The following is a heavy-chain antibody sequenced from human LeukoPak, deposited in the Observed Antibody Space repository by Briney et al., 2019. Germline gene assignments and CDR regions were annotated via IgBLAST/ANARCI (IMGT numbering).Heavy chain of an antibody. CDR1: GGTFSSYA. J-gene: IGHJ4*02. Sequence: ASVEVSCKASGGTFSSYAISWVRQAPGQGLEWMGGIIPIFGTANYAQKFQGRVTITADESTSTVYMELSSLRSEDTAVYYCARAHDYTHPFDYWGQGTLVTVSS. D-gene: IGHD4-11*01. CDR3: ARAHDYTHPFDY. V-gene: IGHV1-69*01. CDR2: IIPIFGTA.